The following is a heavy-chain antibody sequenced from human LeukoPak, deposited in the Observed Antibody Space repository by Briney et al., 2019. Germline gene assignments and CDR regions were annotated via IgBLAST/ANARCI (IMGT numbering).Heavy chain of an antibody. CDR2: IFYSGST. Sequence: SETLSLTCTVSGGSISSYYWSWIRQPPGKGLEWVGYIFYSGSTNYNPSLKSRVTISIDTSKNQFSLKLSSVTAADTAVYYCARGDSTVTPKYFQYWGQGTLVTVSS. CDR3: ARGDSTVTPKYFQY. D-gene: IGHD4-23*01. V-gene: IGHV4-59*01. J-gene: IGHJ1*01. CDR1: GGSISSYY.